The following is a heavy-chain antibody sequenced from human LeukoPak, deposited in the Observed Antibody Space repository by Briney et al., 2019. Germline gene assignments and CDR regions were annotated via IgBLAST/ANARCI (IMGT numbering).Heavy chain of an antibody. V-gene: IGHV3-23*01. CDR2: ISGSGGST. CDR3: AKSRQQLVLYYFDY. J-gene: IGHJ4*02. Sequence: HTGGSLRLSCAASGFTFSSYAMSWVRQAPGKGLEWVSAISGSGGSTYYADSVKGRFTISRDNSKNTLYLQMNSLRAEDTAVYYCAKSRQQLVLYYFDYWGQGTLVTVSS. CDR1: GFTFSSYA. D-gene: IGHD6-13*01.